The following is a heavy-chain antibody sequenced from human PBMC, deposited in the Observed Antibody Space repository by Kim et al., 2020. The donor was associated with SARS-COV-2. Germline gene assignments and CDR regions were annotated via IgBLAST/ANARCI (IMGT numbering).Heavy chain of an antibody. J-gene: IGHJ3*02. D-gene: IGHD1-26*01. Sequence: ADSVKDRFTSDRDNSKTTLYLQMNSLSAEDTAVYYCARSSGGSYRTPFDIWGQGTMVTVSS. CDR3: ARSSGGSYRTPFDI. V-gene: IGHV3-30*01.